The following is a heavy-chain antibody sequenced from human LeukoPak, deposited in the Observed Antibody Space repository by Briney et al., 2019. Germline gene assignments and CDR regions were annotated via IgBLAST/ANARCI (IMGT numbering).Heavy chain of an antibody. Sequence: GGSLTLSCLASGFTFSSYAMSWLGQAPGKGLGGVSAFSGGGGSTYYGASVQGRFIISRDNSKNTLYLQMNSLRAEDTAVYYCAKDLEEAVAGTWDYWGQGNLVTVSS. D-gene: IGHD6-19*01. CDR3: AKDLEEAVAGTWDY. J-gene: IGHJ4*02. CDR1: GFTFSSYA. V-gene: IGHV3-23*01. CDR2: FSGGGGST.